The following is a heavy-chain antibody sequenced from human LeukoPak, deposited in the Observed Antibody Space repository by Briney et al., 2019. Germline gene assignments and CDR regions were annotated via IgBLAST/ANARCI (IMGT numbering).Heavy chain of an antibody. Sequence: GRSLRLSCAASGFTFSIYGMHWVRQAPGKGLEGVAVIWYDGCNKYYADSVKGRFTISRDNSKNTLYLQMNSLRAEDTAVYYCARDAGYCSGGSCYPGQFDYWGQGTLVTVSS. CDR3: ARDAGYCSGGSCYPGQFDY. D-gene: IGHD2-15*01. CDR2: IWYDGCNK. V-gene: IGHV3-33*01. J-gene: IGHJ4*02. CDR1: GFTFSIYG.